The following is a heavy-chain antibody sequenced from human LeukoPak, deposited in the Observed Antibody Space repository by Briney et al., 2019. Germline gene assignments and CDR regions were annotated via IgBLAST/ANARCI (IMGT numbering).Heavy chain of an antibody. CDR1: GGSFSGYY. V-gene: IGHV4-34*01. D-gene: IGHD2/OR15-2a*01. CDR2: INHSGST. J-gene: IGHJ4*02. CDR3: ARENTSIDY. Sequence: SETLSLTCAVYGGSFSGYYWSWIRQPPGKGLEWIREINHSGSTNYNPSLKSRVTISVDTSKNQFSLKLSSVTAVDTAVYYCARENTSIDYWGQGTLVTVSS.